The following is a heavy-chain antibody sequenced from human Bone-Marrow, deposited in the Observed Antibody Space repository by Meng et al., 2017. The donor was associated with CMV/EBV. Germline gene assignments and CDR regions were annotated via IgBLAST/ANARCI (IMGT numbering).Heavy chain of an antibody. J-gene: IGHJ4*02. Sequence: GGSLRLSCAASGFTFSSYSMNWVRQAPGKGLEWVSSISSSSSYIYYADSVKGRFTISRDNAKNSLYLQMNSLRAEDTAVYYCARHGPAAGYYFDYWGQGTLVTVSS. CDR2: ISSSSSYI. CDR3: ARHGPAAGYYFDY. D-gene: IGHD6-13*01. V-gene: IGHV3-21*01. CDR1: GFTFSSYS.